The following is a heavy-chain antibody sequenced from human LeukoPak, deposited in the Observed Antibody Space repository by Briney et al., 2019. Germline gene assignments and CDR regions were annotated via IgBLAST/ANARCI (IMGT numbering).Heavy chain of an antibody. D-gene: IGHD6-13*01. CDR3: AKDIGSSWYGSFDY. V-gene: IGHV3-9*01. CDR2: ISWNSGSI. J-gene: IGHJ4*02. CDR1: GFTFDDYA. Sequence: GRSLRLSSAASGFTFDDYAMHWVRQAAGKGLEWDSGISWNSGSIGYADSVKGRFTISRENAKNSLYLQMNSLRAEDTALYYCAKDIGSSWYGSFDYWGQGTLVTVSS.